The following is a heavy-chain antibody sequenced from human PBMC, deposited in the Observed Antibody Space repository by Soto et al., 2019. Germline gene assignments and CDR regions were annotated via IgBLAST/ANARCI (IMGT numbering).Heavy chain of an antibody. CDR2: IIPIVETP. Sequence: QVQLVQSGAEVKKPGSSMKVSCKASGGTFNSYDINWVRQAPGQGLEWMGGIIPIVETPKYAQKFQGRVTITADESTNTVYIELSSLRSEDTAMYYCARISRPNYYDTSGFFKDNWVDPWGQGTLVTVSS. CDR1: GGTFNSYD. D-gene: IGHD3-22*01. V-gene: IGHV1-69*01. J-gene: IGHJ5*02. CDR3: ARISRPNYYDTSGFFKDNWVDP.